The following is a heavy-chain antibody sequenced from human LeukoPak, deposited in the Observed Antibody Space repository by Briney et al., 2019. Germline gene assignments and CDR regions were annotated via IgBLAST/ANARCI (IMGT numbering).Heavy chain of an antibody. V-gene: IGHV4-31*03. CDR3: ARHHDYGDFTGVSYFDY. CDR1: GDYISRGEYC. CDR2: IIYSGTT. D-gene: IGHD4-17*01. J-gene: IGHJ4*02. Sequence: PSQTLSLTCTVSGDYISRGEYCWSWIRQHPGKGLEWLVYIIYSGTTYYNQSLESRVPISVDTSKNQFSLKLSSVTAADTAVYDCARHHDYGDFTGVSYFDYWGQGTLVTVSS.